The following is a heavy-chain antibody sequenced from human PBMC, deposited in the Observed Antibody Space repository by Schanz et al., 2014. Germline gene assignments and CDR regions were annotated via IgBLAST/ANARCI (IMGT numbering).Heavy chain of an antibody. J-gene: IGHJ6*02. CDR3: ASDFWSGYSHYYYGLDV. CDR2: INPDSGGT. CDR1: GYTFSSYG. Sequence: QVRLVQSGAEVKKPGASVKVSCKGSGYTFSSYGISWVRQAPGEGLEWMGWINPDSGGTNYAQKFQGRVTMTRDMSINTAYMELSRLRSDDSAVYYCASDFWSGYSHYYYGLDVWGQGTTVTVSS. D-gene: IGHD3-3*01. V-gene: IGHV1-2*02.